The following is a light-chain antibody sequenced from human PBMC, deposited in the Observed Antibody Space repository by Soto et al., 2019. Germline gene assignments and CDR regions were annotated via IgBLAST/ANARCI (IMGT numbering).Light chain of an antibody. J-gene: IGLJ1*01. CDR1: RSNIGSNP. V-gene: IGLV1-44*01. CDR2: SNN. Sequence: QSVRTQPPSASATPGQRVTISCSGSRSNIGSNPVNWYQQLPGTAPKLLIDSNNQRPSGVPDRFSGSRSGTSASLAISGLQSEEESDYYCAAWDDSLDGRVFGPGTKLTV. CDR3: AAWDDSLDGRV.